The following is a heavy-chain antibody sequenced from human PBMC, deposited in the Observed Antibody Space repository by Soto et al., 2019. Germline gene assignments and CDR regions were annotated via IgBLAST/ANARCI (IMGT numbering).Heavy chain of an antibody. D-gene: IGHD6-19*01. CDR1: GFNFGDYT. CDR3: AKETFGVGWTLDF. CDR2: ISGGGGNS. J-gene: IGHJ4*02. V-gene: IGHV3-23*01. Sequence: QLLESGGGLVQPGGSRRLSCAASGFNFGDYTMTWVRQAPGKGLVWISTISGGGGNSYYADVVKGRFTITRDNSKNTFYLQMNSLKGEDTALYYCAKETFGVGWTLDFWGQGTLVTVSS.